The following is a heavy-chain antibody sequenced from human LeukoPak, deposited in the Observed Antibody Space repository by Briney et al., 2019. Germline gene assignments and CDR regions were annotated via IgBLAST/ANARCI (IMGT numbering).Heavy chain of an antibody. V-gene: IGHV3-23*01. Sequence: GGSLRLSCAASGFTFSNYAMSWVRQAPGKGLEWVSAITGSGSGIYYADSMKSRFTISRDNSKNTLYLQMNSLRAEDTAICSCAKWGDYDVFTGYYDADYWGQGTLVTVSS. CDR3: AKWGDYDVFTGYYDADY. J-gene: IGHJ4*02. CDR1: GFTFSNYA. D-gene: IGHD3-9*01. CDR2: ITGSGSGI.